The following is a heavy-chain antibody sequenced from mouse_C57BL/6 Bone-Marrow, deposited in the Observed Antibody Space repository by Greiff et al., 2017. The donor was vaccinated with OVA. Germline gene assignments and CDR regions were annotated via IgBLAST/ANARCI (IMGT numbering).Heavy chain of an antibody. CDR2: IYPGDGDT. D-gene: IGHD1-1*01. J-gene: IGHJ2*01. CDR1: GYAFSSSW. CDR3: ASLLPFDY. Sequence: QVQLQQSGPELVKPGASVKISCKASGYAFSSSWMNWVKQRPGKGLEWIGRIYPGDGDTNYNGKFKGKATLTADKSSSTAYMQLSSLTSEDSAVYFCASLLPFDYWGQGTTLTVSS. V-gene: IGHV1-82*01.